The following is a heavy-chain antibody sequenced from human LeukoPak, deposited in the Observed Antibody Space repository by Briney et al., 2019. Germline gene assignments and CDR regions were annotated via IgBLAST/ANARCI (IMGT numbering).Heavy chain of an antibody. D-gene: IGHD2-2*01. Sequence: PGGSLRLSCAASGFTFSSYGMHWVRQAPGKGLEWVAFIRYDGSNKYYADSVKGRFTISRDNSKNTLYLQMNSLRAEDTAVYYCAKDHCSSTSCYSGTVDYWGQGTLVTVSS. J-gene: IGHJ4*02. CDR2: IRYDGSNK. V-gene: IGHV3-30*02. CDR3: AKDHCSSTSCYSGTVDY. CDR1: GFTFSSYG.